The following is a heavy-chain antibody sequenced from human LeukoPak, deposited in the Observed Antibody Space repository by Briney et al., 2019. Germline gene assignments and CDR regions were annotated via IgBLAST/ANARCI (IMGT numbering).Heavy chain of an antibody. J-gene: IGHJ4*02. CDR2: IYSGGST. CDR1: GFTVSNNY. V-gene: IGHV3-53*01. Sequence: GGSLRLSCAASGFTVSNNYMNWVRQAPGKGLEWVSVIYSGGSTYYADSVKGRFTISRDNAKNSLYLQMNSLRAEDTAVYYCARDSGFLYYFDYWGQGTLVTVSS. CDR3: ARDSGFLYYFDY. D-gene: IGHD3-3*01.